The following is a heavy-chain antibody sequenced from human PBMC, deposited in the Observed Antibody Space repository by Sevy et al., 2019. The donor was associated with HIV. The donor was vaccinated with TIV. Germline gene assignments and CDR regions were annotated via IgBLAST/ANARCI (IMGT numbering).Heavy chain of an antibody. Sequence: GGSLRLSCAASGFTFSSYGMHRVRQAPGKGLEWVAFIRYDGSNKYYADSVKGRFTISRDNSKNTLYLQMNSLRAEDTAVYYCAKALWFSQGGYYYYGMDVWGQGTTLTVSS. CDR2: IRYDGSNK. CDR3: AKALWFSQGGYYYYGMDV. D-gene: IGHD3-10*01. CDR1: GFTFSSYG. J-gene: IGHJ6*02. V-gene: IGHV3-30*02.